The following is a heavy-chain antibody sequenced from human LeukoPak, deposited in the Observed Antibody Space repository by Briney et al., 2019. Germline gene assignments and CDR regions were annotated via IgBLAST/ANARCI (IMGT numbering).Heavy chain of an antibody. CDR3: ARDGGKGNTYYYYVWGSQTDAFDI. J-gene: IGHJ3*02. Sequence: GGSLRLSCAASGFTFSSYSMNWVRQAPGKGLEWVSYISSSSSTIYYADSVKGRFTISRDNAKNSLYLQMNSLRAEDTAVYYCARDGGKGNTYYYYVWGSQTDAFDIWGQGTMVTVSS. V-gene: IGHV3-48*01. CDR1: GFTFSSYS. CDR2: ISSSSSTI. D-gene: IGHD3-16*01.